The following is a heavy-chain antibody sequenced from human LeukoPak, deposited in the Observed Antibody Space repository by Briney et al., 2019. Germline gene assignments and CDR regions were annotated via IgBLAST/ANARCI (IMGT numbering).Heavy chain of an antibody. J-gene: IGHJ4*02. V-gene: IGHV1-8*01. CDR2: MNPNSGNT. D-gene: IGHD3-22*01. CDR1: GYTFTRYD. Sequence: ASVKVSCKASGYTFTRYDINWARQATGQGLEWMGWMNPNSGNTGYAQKFQGRVSMTRNTSISTAYMELSSLRSEDTAVYYCAREGYYYDSSGSDYWGQGTLVTVSS. CDR3: AREGYYYDSSGSDY.